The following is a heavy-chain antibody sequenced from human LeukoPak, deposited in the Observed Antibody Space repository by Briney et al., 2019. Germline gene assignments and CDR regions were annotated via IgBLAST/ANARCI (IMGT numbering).Heavy chain of an antibody. V-gene: IGHV3-48*01. D-gene: IGHD3-22*01. CDR2: ISSSSRTI. CDR3: AKERGYYDSSGYPTFDAFDI. CDR1: GFTISTDS. Sequence: GGSLRLSCAASGFTISTDSMNWVRQAPGKGLEWVSYISSSSRTIYYADSVKGRFTISRDNVKNSLYLQMNSLRVEDTAVYYCAKERGYYDSSGYPTFDAFDIWGQGTMITVSS. J-gene: IGHJ3*02.